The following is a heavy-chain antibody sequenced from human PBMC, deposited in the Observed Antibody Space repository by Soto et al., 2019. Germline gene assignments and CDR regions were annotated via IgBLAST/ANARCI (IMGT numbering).Heavy chain of an antibody. V-gene: IGHV3-30*03. CDR1: GFTFSRFG. Sequence: GGSLRLSFAASGFTFSRFGRCWVRQAPGKGLEWVALISYDGGNQYYGDSERGRFTITRDNSKNTVFLQMNSLTQEDTAVYYSATDGCPDGICYVRDHWFDPWGQGAQVTVSS. CDR2: ISYDGGNQ. J-gene: IGHJ5*02. D-gene: IGHD2-8*01. CDR3: ATDGCPDGICYVRDHWFDP.